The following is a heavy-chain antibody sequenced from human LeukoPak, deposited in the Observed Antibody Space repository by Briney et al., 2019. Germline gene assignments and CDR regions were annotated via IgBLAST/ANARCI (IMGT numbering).Heavy chain of an antibody. CDR3: ARSNLGSYDQSGYYHY. Sequence: SETLSLTCTVSGGSLSGYYWNWIRQPAGKGLEWIGRIYISGNTWYKPSLQSRVTMSVDTSKNQFSLKMSSLTAADTAVYYCARSNLGSYDQSGYYHYWGQGTRVTVSS. CDR1: GGSLSGYY. D-gene: IGHD3-22*01. V-gene: IGHV4-4*07. J-gene: IGHJ4*02. CDR2: IYISGNT.